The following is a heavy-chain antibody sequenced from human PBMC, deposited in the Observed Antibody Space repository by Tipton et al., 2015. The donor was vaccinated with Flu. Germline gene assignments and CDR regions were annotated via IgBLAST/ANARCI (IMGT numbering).Heavy chain of an antibody. CDR3: AREKGRRLDYCGADCYTDY. CDR1: GFTFRDAW. J-gene: IGHJ4*02. CDR2: IKQGGSEK. D-gene: IGHD2-21*02. Sequence: QLVQSGGGLEKPGGSLRLFCAASGFTFRDAWLSWVRQAPGKGLEWVANIKQGGSEKYYVDSVKGRFTISRDNAKNSLYLQMNSLRAEDTAVYYCAREKGRRLDYCGADCYTDYWGQGTLVTVSS. V-gene: IGHV3-7*01.